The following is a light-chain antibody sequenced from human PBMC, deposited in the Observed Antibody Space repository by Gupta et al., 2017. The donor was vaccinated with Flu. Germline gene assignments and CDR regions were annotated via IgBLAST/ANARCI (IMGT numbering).Light chain of an antibody. CDR1: QSVSSN. V-gene: IGKV3-15*01. J-gene: IGKJ1*01. Sequence: EIVMTQSPATLSVSPGEPASLSCRASQSVSSNLAWYQQKPGQAPRLLIYGASFRATGIPARFSGSGSGTEFTLTISSLQSEDFAVYYCQQFNNWPRTFGQGTKVEIK. CDR3: QQFNNWPRT. CDR2: GAS.